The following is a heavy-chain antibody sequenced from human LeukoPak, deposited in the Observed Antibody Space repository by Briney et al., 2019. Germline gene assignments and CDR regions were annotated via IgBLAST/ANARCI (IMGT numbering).Heavy chain of an antibody. Sequence: GGSLRLSCVASGFTFSSYGMHWVRQAPGKGLEWVAFVRYDGSNKYYADSVKGRFTISRDNSKNTMYLQMNSLRVEDTAVYYCAKDRGSSWTSDYWGQGTLVTVSS. J-gene: IGHJ4*02. D-gene: IGHD6-13*01. CDR2: VRYDGSNK. CDR3: AKDRGSSWTSDY. CDR1: GFTFSSYG. V-gene: IGHV3-30*02.